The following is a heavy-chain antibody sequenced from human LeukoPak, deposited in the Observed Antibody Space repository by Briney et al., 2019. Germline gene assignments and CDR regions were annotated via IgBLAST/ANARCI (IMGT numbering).Heavy chain of an antibody. CDR1: GFTFTNYW. V-gene: IGHV3-7*01. CDR2: INQDANET. D-gene: IGHD2-15*01. CDR3: ARDSPSSGFDS. J-gene: IGHJ4*02. Sequence: GGSLRLSCAASGFTFTNYWMTWVRQAPGMGLEWVANINQDANETNYVASVKGRFTISRDNAKTSLYLQMNSLRAEDTAVYYCARDSPSSGFDSWGQGTLVTVSS.